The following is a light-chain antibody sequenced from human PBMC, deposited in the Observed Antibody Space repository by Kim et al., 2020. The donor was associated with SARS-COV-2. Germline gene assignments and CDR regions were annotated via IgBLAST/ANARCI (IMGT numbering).Light chain of an antibody. J-gene: IGLJ2*01. Sequence: SYELTQPPSVSVSPGQTASITCSGDKLGDKYACWYQQKPGQSPVLVIYQHSKRPSGIRERFSGSNSGNTATLTISGTQAMDEADYYCQEWDSSTVVFGGGTQLTVL. CDR2: QHS. CDR1: KLGDKY. CDR3: QEWDSSTVV. V-gene: IGLV3-1*01.